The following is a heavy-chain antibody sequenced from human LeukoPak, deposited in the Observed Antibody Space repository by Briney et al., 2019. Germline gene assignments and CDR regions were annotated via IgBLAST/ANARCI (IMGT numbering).Heavy chain of an antibody. CDR3: ARPYYDSSGPSGVDF. D-gene: IGHD3-22*01. V-gene: IGHV5-51*01. Sequence: GESLKISCKGSGYSFTNYWIGWVRQMPGEGLEWMGIIWPADSDTRYSPSFQGQVTISADKSISTAYLQWSSLRASDTAMYYCARPYYDSSGPSGVDFWGQGTLVTVSS. CDR2: IWPADSDT. CDR1: GYSFTNYW. J-gene: IGHJ4*02.